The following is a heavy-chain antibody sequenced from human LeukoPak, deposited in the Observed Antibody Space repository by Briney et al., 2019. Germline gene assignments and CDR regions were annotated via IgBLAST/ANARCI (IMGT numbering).Heavy chain of an antibody. V-gene: IGHV4-39*07. J-gene: IGHJ5*02. Sequence: WVRQPPGKGLEWIGSIYYLGNTDYNPSLKSRVTISVDTSKNQFSLRLSSVTAADTAVYYCARSPGQLLRSAWFDPWGQGTLVTVSS. CDR3: ARSPGQLLRSAWFDP. D-gene: IGHD3-10*02. CDR2: IYYLGNT.